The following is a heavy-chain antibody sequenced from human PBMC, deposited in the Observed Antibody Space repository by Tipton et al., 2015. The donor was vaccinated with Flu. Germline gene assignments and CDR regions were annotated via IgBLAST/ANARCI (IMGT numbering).Heavy chain of an antibody. J-gene: IGHJ3*02. Sequence: TLSLTCSVSGDSIGSGYFWGWIRQPAGKGLEWIGRIYTSGSTNYNPSLKSRVTISVDTSKNQFSLKLSSATAVDTAVYYCARESGYSYAPLGDAIDIWGQGTMVTVSS. D-gene: IGHD5-18*01. CDR2: IYTSGST. CDR1: GDSIGSGYF. CDR3: ARESGYSYAPLGDAIDI. V-gene: IGHV4-61*02.